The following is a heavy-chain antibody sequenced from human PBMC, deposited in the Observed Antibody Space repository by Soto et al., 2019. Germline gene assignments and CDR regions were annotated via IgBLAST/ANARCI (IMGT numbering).Heavy chain of an antibody. CDR1: GGSVSRDSNF. V-gene: IGHV4-61*01. D-gene: IGHD1-26*01. CDR2: IYYSGPT. Sequence: SETRSLTCTVSGGSVSRDSNFWSWIRQPPGKGMEWIGYIYYSGPTRYNPSLESRVTISIDSSTNKVSLNLTSVTAADTAVYYCARGYSYYAHWGRGTLVTLS. CDR3: ARGYSYYAH. J-gene: IGHJ4*02.